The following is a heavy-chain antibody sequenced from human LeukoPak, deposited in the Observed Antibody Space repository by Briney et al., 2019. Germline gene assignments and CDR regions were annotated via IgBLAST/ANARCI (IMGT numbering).Heavy chain of an antibody. J-gene: IGHJ4*02. CDR2: ISGSGGSA. D-gene: IGHD1-26*01. Sequence: RPGGSLRLSCAASGFTFSSYAMSWVRQAPGKGLEWVSAISGSGGSAYYADSVKGRFTISRDNSKSTLYLQMNSLRAEDTAVYYCAKGAGGSYYARIDYWGQGTLVTVSS. CDR3: AKGAGGSYYARIDY. CDR1: GFTFSSYA. V-gene: IGHV3-23*01.